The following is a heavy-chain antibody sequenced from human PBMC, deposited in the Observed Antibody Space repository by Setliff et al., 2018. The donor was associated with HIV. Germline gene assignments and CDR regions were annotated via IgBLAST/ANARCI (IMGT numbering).Heavy chain of an antibody. CDR3: ARGRXRXHVCAGRDV. CDR1: GLTDTYNY. CDR2: IYAGGST. J-gene: IGHJ6*02. Sequence: PGGSLRLSCAASGLTDTYNYMSWVRQAPGKGLEWVSVIYAGGSTYDADSVKGRFTISRDNSKNMLYLQMDSLRAEDTAVYYCARGRXRXHVCAGRDVWGQGTTVT. V-gene: IGHV3-53*01.